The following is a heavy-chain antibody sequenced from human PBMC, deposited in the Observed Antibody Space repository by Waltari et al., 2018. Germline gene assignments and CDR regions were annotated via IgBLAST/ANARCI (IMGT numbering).Heavy chain of an antibody. CDR2: IYYSGST. CDR1: GGSISSYY. V-gene: IGHV4-59*05. Sequence: QVQLQESGPGLVKPSETLSLTCTVSGGSISSYYWSWIRQPPGKGLEWIGSIYYSGSTYYNPSLKSRVTISVDTSKNQFSLKLSSVTAADTAVYYCAGPVAASDAFDIWGQGTMVTVSS. J-gene: IGHJ3*02. CDR3: AGPVAASDAFDI. D-gene: IGHD2-15*01.